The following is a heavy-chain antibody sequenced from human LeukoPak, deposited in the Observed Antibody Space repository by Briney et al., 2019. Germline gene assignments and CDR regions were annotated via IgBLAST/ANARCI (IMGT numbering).Heavy chain of an antibody. J-gene: IGHJ4*02. V-gene: IGHV3-21*04. D-gene: IGHD3-22*01. Sequence: PGGSLRLSCAASGFTFSSYSMNWVRQAPGKGLEWVSSISSGSSYIFYADSVKGRFTISRDNSKNTLYLQMNSLRAEDTAVYYCAKKPDSRDYWGQGTLVTVSS. CDR2: ISSGSSYI. CDR1: GFTFSSYS. CDR3: AKKPDSRDY.